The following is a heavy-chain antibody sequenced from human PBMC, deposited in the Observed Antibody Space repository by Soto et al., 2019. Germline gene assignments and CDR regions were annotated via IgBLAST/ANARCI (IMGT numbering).Heavy chain of an antibody. D-gene: IGHD3-22*01. CDR1: GFTFSSYA. CDR2: ISGSGGST. V-gene: IGHV3-23*01. Sequence: PGGSLRLSCAASGFTFSSYAMSWVRQAPGKGLEWVSAISGSGGSTYYADSVKGRFTISRDNSKNTLYLQMNSLRAEDTAVYYCAKGPAYYYDSSGYYYRPFDYWGQGTLVTVSS. J-gene: IGHJ4*02. CDR3: AKGPAYYYDSSGYYYRPFDY.